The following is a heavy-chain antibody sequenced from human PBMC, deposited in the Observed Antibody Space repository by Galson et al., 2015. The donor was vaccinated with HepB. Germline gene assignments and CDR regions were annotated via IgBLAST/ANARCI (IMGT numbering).Heavy chain of an antibody. CDR2: IKQDRSEK. J-gene: IGHJ4*02. CDR1: GFIFSSYW. D-gene: IGHD3-9*01. CDR3: ARVDYSFDY. V-gene: IGHV3-7*03. Sequence: SLRLSCAASGFIFSSYWMSWVRQAPGKGLEWVANIKQDRSEKYYVDSVKGRFTISRDNAKNSLYLQMNSLRAEDTAVYYCARVDYSFDYWGQGTLVTVSS.